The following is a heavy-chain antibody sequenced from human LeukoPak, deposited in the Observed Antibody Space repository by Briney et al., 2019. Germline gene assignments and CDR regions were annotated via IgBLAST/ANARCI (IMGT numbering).Heavy chain of an antibody. CDR3: ARDLLNDEGSSYFFDQ. J-gene: IGHJ4*02. Sequence: GGSLRLSCAASGFTFSSYAMHWVRQAPGKGLEWVAVISYDGSNKYYADSVKGRFTISRDNSKNTLYLQMDSLRAEDTAVYYCARDLLNDEGSSYFFDQWGQGTLVTVSS. V-gene: IGHV3-30*07. D-gene: IGHD2-2*01. CDR2: ISYDGSNK. CDR1: GFTFSSYA.